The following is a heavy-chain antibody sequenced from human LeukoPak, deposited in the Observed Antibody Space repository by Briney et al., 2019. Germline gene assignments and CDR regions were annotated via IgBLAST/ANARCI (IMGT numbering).Heavy chain of an antibody. Sequence: GGSLRLSCAASGFTFSSYSMHWVRQAPGKGLEWVAVIWYDGSNKYYADSVKGRFTISRDNSKNTLYLQMNSLRAEDTALYYCAKQGHDSTAFDIWGQGTMVTVSS. CDR2: IWYDGSNK. CDR1: GFTFSSYS. J-gene: IGHJ3*02. D-gene: IGHD4-11*01. CDR3: AKQGHDSTAFDI. V-gene: IGHV3-30*02.